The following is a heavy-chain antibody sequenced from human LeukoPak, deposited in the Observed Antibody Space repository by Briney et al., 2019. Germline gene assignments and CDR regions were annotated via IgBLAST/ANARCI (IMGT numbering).Heavy chain of an antibody. CDR1: GFTVSSNY. CDR2: IYSGGST. CDR3: ASLLGYCSSTSCYDAFDI. V-gene: IGHV3-66*01. Sequence: GGSLRLSCAASGFTVSSNYMSWVRQAPGKGLEWVSVIYSGGSTYYADSVKGRFTISRDNSKNTLYLQMNSLRAEDTAVYYCASLLGYCSSTSCYDAFDIWGQGTMVTVSS. J-gene: IGHJ3*02. D-gene: IGHD2-2*01.